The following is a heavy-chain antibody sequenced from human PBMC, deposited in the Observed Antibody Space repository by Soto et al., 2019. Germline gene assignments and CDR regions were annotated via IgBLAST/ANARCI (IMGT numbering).Heavy chain of an antibody. CDR3: ARDLCPLGSGSPCPLYGLDI. CDR2: LKSDTGGT. D-gene: IGHD3-10*01. Sequence: QVQLVQSGAEVKPPGASVEVSCKASGYTFTGHYMHWVRQVSGKRLEYLGWLKSDTGGTYYTPRIQGRVTFTRDASTRTAYMELSGLQSDDTAVYFCARDLCPLGSGSPCPLYGLDIWGQGTKVVVSS. CDR1: GYTFTGHY. V-gene: IGHV1-2*02. J-gene: IGHJ6*02.